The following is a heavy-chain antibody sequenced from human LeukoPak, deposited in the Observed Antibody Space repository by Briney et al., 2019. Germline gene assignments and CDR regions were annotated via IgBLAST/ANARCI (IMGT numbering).Heavy chain of an antibody. CDR3: ARVPRAAMSYYYMDV. J-gene: IGHJ6*03. CDR1: GYTFTSYG. Sequence: GASVKVSCKASGYTFTSYGISWVRQAPGQGLEWMGWISAYNGNTNYAQKLQGRVTMTTDTSTSTAYMELRSLRSDDTAVYYCARVPRAAMSYYYMDVWGKGTTVTVSS. CDR2: ISAYNGNT. D-gene: IGHD2-2*01. V-gene: IGHV1-18*01.